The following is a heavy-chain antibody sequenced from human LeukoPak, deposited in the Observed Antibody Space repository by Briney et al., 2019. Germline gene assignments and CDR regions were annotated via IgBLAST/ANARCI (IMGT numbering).Heavy chain of an antibody. Sequence: SETLSLTCAVYGGSFSGYYWSWIRQPPGKWLEWIGKINHSGSTNYNPSLKSRVTISVDTSKNQFSLKLSSVTAADTAVYYCARYSGYHNYYYYYYMDVWGKGTTVTVSS. V-gene: IGHV4-34*01. CDR2: INHSGST. CDR3: ARYSGYHNYYYYYYMDV. J-gene: IGHJ6*03. D-gene: IGHD3-3*01. CDR1: GGSFSGYY.